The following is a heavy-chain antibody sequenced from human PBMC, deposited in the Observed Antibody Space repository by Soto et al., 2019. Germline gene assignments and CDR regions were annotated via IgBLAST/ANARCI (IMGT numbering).Heavy chain of an antibody. CDR3: ARTMTTVVHDAFDI. CDR1: GFTFSSYS. CDR2: ISSSSSTI. D-gene: IGHD4-17*01. V-gene: IGHV3-48*02. J-gene: IGHJ3*02. Sequence: GGSLRLSCAASGFTFSSYSMNWVRQAPGKGLEWVSYISSSSSTIYYADSVKGRFTISRDNAKNSLYLQVNSLRDEDTAVYYCARTMTTVVHDAFDIWGQGTMVTVSS.